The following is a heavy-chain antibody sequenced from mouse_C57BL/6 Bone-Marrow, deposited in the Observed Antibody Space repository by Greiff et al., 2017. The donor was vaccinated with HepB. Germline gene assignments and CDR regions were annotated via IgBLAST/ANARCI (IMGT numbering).Heavy chain of an antibody. CDR2: IDPETGGT. D-gene: IGHD2-3*01. CDR3: TRSDDGYYRYWFAY. V-gene: IGHV1-15*01. J-gene: IGHJ3*01. Sequence: VKLMESGAELVRPGASVTLSCKASGYTFTDYDMHWVKQTPVHGLEWIGAIDPETGGTAYNQKFKGKAILTADKSSSTAYMELRSLTSEDSAVYYCTRSDDGYYRYWFAYWGQGTLGTVSA. CDR1: GYTFTDYD.